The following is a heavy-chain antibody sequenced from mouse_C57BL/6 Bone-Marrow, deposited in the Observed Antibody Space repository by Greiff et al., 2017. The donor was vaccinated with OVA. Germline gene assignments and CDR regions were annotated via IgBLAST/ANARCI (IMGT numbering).Heavy chain of an antibody. CDR1: GFTFSSYA. CDR2: ISSGGDYI. D-gene: IGHD2-5*01. CDR3: TRGAYYSNYVYFDY. J-gene: IGHJ2*01. V-gene: IGHV5-9-1*02. Sequence: EVHLVESGEGLVKPGGSLKLSCAASGFTFSSYAMSWVRQTPEQRLEWVAYISSGGDYIYYADTVKGRFTISRDNARNTLYLQMSSLKSEDTAMYYCTRGAYYSNYVYFDYWGQGTTLTVSS.